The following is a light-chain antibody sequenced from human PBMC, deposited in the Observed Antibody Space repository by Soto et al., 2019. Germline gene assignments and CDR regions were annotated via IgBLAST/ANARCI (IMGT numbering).Light chain of an antibody. V-gene: IGKV2-28*01. CDR2: GGS. CDR3: MQTVQTPIT. J-gene: IGKJ5*01. CDR1: QALLRSNGYNY. Sequence: DIVMTQSPVSLSVTPGEPASISCRSSQALLRSNGYNYFNWYLQRPGQSPHLLIYGGSNVAPGVPDRFSGSGSGTDFTLRISRVEADDVGVYYCMQTVQTPITFGQGTRLEIK.